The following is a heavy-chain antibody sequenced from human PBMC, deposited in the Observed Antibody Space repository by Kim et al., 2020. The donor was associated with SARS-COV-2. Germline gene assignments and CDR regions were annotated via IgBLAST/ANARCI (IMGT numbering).Heavy chain of an antibody. J-gene: IGHJ4*02. D-gene: IGHD1-26*01. CDR3: ARDLGGSYPFDY. V-gene: IGHV4-31*01. Sequence: YYNPSLKSQVTISVDTSKNQFSLKLSSVTAADTAVYYCARDLGGSYPFDYWGQGTLVTVSS.